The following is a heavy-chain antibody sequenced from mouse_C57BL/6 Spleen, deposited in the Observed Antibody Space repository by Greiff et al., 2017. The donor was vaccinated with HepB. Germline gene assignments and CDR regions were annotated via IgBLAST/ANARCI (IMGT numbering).Heavy chain of an antibody. D-gene: IGHD2-4*01. CDR1: GFTFSSYT. V-gene: IGHV5-9*01. Sequence: EVQRVESGGGLVKPGGSLKLSCAASGFTFSSYTMSWVRQTPEKRLEWVATISGGGGNTYYPDSVKGRFTISRDNAKNTLYLQMSSLRSEDTALYYCARPYEYDRDYWGQGTSVTVSS. J-gene: IGHJ4*01. CDR2: ISGGGGNT. CDR3: ARPYEYDRDY.